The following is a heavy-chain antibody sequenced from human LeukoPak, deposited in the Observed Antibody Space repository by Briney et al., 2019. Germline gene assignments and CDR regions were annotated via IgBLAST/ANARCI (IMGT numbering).Heavy chain of an antibody. CDR1: GGSISSYY. J-gene: IGHJ4*02. CDR3: ARAEQWLPDYYFDY. V-gene: IGHV4-59*01. Sequence: PSETLSLTCTVSGGSISSYYWSWIRQPPGKGLEWLGYIYYSGSTNYNPYLKIRVTIEVDTYKNQFSLKLSSVTAADTAVYYCARAEQWLPDYYFDYWGQGTLVTVSS. D-gene: IGHD6-19*01. CDR2: IYYSGST.